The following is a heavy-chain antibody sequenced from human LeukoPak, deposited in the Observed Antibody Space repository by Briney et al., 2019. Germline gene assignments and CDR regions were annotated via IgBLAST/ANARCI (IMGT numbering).Heavy chain of an antibody. J-gene: IGHJ3*02. CDR1: GYTLTELS. CDR3: ATMVRGVDDAFDI. Sequence: GASVKVFCKVSGYTLTELSMHWVRQAPGKGLEWMGGFDPEDGETIYAQKFQGRVTMTEDTSTDTAYMELSSLRSEDTAVYYCATMVRGVDDAFDIWGQGTMVTVSS. V-gene: IGHV1-24*01. CDR2: FDPEDGET. D-gene: IGHD3-10*01.